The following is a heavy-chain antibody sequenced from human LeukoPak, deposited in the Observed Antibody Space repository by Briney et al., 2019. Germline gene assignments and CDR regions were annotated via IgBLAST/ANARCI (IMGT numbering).Heavy chain of an antibody. V-gene: IGHV4-39*07. J-gene: IGHJ4*02. Sequence: KPSETLSLTCTVSGGSISTSNYYWGWIRQPPGKGLEWIGNIFYSGSTYYSPSLRSRVTISVDTSKNQFSLKLSSVTAADTAVYYCARDRIAVAGTFDYWGQGTLVTVSS. CDR3: ARDRIAVAGTFDY. CDR2: IFYSGST. CDR1: GGSISTSNYY. D-gene: IGHD6-19*01.